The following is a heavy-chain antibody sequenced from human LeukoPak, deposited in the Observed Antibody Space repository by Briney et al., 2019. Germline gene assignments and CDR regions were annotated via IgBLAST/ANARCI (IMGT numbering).Heavy chain of an antibody. V-gene: IGHV1-46*01. Sequence: ASVKVSCKASGYTFTNYYMHWVRQAPGQGLEWMGIINSSGGSTTYAQKFQGRVTVTRDMSTRTVSMELSSLRSEDTAVYYCARGFSGSSGDYLDYWGQGTLVTVSS. D-gene: IGHD1-26*01. CDR3: ARGFSGSSGDYLDY. CDR1: GYTFTNYY. CDR2: INSSGGST. J-gene: IGHJ4*02.